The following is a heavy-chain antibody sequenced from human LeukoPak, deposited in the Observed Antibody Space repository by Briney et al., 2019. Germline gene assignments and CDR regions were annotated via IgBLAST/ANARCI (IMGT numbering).Heavy chain of an antibody. D-gene: IGHD2/OR15-2a*01. V-gene: IGHV1-18*04. CDR1: GYTFTSYG. Sequence: ASVKVSCKASGYTFTSYGISWVRQAPGQGLEWMGWISAYNGNTNYAQKLQGRVTMTTDTSTSTAYMERRSLRSDDTAVYYCARVHNQSKYRNTGPIPRSHWFDPWGQGTLVTVSS. CDR2: ISAYNGNT. J-gene: IGHJ5*02. CDR3: ARVHNQSKYRNTGPIPRSHWFDP.